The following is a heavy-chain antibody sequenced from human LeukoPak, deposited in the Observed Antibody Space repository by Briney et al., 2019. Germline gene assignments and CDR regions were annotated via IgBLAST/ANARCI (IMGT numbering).Heavy chain of an antibody. CDR3: ARGGVSDILTGSED. Sequence: GGSLRLSCAASGFTLSSYAMHRVRQAPGKGLEWVAVISYDGSNKYYADSVKGRFTISRDNSKNTLYLQMNSLRAEDTAVYYCARGGVSDILTGSEDWGQGTLVTVSS. CDR1: GFTLSSYA. D-gene: IGHD3-9*01. V-gene: IGHV3-30*01. J-gene: IGHJ4*02. CDR2: ISYDGSNK.